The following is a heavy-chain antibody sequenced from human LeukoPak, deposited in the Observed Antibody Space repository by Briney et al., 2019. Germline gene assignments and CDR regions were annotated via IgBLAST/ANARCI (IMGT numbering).Heavy chain of an antibody. CDR2: ISPNNGGA. CDR3: ARDQATTVTSYYYYGMDV. D-gene: IGHD4-17*01. Sequence: VASVKVFYKASGYTFTGYYMHWVRQAPGQGLEWMGWISPNNGGANFAQKFQGRVTMTRDTSISTAYMELSSLTSDDTAVYYCARDQATTVTSYYYYGMDVWGQGTTVTVS. J-gene: IGHJ6*02. V-gene: IGHV1-2*02. CDR1: GYTFTGYY.